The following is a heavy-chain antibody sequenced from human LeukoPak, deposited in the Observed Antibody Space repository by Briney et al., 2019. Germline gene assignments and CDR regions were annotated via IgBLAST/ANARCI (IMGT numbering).Heavy chain of an antibody. Sequence: PSETLSLTCTVSGGSISSYYWSWIRQPLGKGLEWIGYIYYSGSTNYNPSLKSRVTISVDTSKNQFSLKLSSVTAADTAVYYCARTGDYDILNPNWFDPWGQGTLVTVSS. D-gene: IGHD3-9*01. CDR1: GGSISSYY. V-gene: IGHV4-59*08. CDR2: IYYSGST. CDR3: ARTGDYDILNPNWFDP. J-gene: IGHJ5*02.